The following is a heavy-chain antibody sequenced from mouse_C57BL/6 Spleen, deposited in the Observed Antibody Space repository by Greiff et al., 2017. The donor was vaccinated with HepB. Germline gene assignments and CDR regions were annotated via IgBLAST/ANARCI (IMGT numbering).Heavy chain of an antibody. D-gene: IGHD4-1*01. CDR3: ARHLTGTGDY. CDR2: ISSGGSYT. V-gene: IGHV5-6*01. Sequence: EVHLVESGGDLVKPGGSLKLSCAASGFTFSSYGMSWVRQTPDKRLEWVATISSGGSYTYYPGSVKGRFTIARDNAKNTLYLQMSSLKSEDTAMYYCARHLTGTGDYWGQGTTLTVSS. J-gene: IGHJ2*01. CDR1: GFTFSSYG.